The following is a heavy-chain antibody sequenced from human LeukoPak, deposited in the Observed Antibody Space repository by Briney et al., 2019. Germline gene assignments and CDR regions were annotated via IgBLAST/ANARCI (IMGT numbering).Heavy chain of an antibody. Sequence: SETLSLTCTVSGGSISSSSYYWGWIRQPPGKGLEWIGSIYYSGSTYYNPSLKSRVTISVDTSKNQFSLKLSSVTAADTAVYYCARHRSRAVDYWGQGTLVTVSS. CDR2: IYYSGST. J-gene: IGHJ4*02. D-gene: IGHD4/OR15-4a*01. CDR3: ARHRSRAVDY. CDR1: GGSISSSSYY. V-gene: IGHV4-39*01.